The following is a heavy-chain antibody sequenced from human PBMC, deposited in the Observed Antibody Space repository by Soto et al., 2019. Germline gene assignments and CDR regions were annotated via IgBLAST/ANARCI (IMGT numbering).Heavy chain of an antibody. V-gene: IGHV4-4*02. CDR1: GGSISSSNW. J-gene: IGHJ4*02. CDR2: IYHSGST. Sequence: SETLSLTCAVSGGSISSSNWWSWVRQPPGKGLEWIGEIYHSGSTNYNPSLKSRVTISMDKSKNQFSLKLNSVTTADTAVYYCASNQDFYDSSGYYYWGQGTLVTVSS. CDR3: ASNQDFYDSSGYYY. D-gene: IGHD3-22*01.